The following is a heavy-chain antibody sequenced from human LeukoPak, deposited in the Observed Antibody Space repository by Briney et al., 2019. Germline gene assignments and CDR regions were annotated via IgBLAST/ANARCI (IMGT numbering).Heavy chain of an antibody. D-gene: IGHD3-10*01. CDR3: ARDHHITMVRGVIPQFDY. J-gene: IGHJ4*02. Sequence: PGGSLRLSCAASRFTFRSYAMSWVRQAPRKGLEWVSVIYSGGSTYYADSVKGRFTISRDNSKNTLYLQMNSLRAEDTAVYYCARDHHITMVRGVIPQFDYWGQGTLVTVSS. CDR2: IYSGGST. CDR1: RFTFRSYA. V-gene: IGHV3-66*01.